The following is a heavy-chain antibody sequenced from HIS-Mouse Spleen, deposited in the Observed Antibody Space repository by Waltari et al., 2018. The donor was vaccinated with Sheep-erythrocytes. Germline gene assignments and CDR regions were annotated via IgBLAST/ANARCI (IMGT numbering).Heavy chain of an antibody. CDR3: ARTPRDYDFWSGYYFYYYGMDV. CDR2: IDWDDDK. J-gene: IGHJ6*02. D-gene: IGHD3-3*01. CDR1: GFSLSTSGMC. Sequence: QVTLRESGPALVTPTQTLPLTCTFSGFSLSTSGMCVSWIRQPPGKALEWLSLIDWDDDKYYSTSLKTRLTISKDTSKNQVVLTMTNMDPVDTATYYCARTPRDYDFWSGYYFYYYGMDVWGQGTTVTVSS. V-gene: IGHV2-70*01.